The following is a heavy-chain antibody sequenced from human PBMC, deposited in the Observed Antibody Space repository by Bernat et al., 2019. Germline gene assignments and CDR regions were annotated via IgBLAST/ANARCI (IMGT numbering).Heavy chain of an antibody. V-gene: IGHV3-15*06. CDR2: IKSNPDGGTT. J-gene: IGHJ6*02. CDR1: VFTFSNAW. CDR3: TTDPYRRYYYYGMDV. Sequence: EVQVVESGGGLIKPGGSLNLSCAASVFTFSNAWITWVRQAPGKGLEWFGRIKSNPDGGTTNYAAPVKGRFTMSRDDSKNTLYLQMNSLKTEDTAVYYCTTDPYRRYYYYGMDVWGQGTTVTVSS.